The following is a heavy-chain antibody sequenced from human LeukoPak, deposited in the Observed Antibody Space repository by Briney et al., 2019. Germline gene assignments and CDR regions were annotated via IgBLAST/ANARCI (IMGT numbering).Heavy chain of an antibody. Sequence: PGGSLRLSCAASGFTFSSYAMHWVRQAPGKGLEWVAVISYDGSNKYYADSVKGRFTISRDNSKNTLYLQMNSLRAEDTAVYYCASRPGPSIAAAGGYYFDYWGQGTLVTVSS. J-gene: IGHJ4*02. CDR1: GFTFSSYA. D-gene: IGHD6-13*01. CDR2: ISYDGSNK. V-gene: IGHV3-30*07. CDR3: ASRPGPSIAAAGGYYFDY.